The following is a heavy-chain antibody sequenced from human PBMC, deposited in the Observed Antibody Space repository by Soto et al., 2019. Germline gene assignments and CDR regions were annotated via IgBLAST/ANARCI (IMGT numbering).Heavy chain of an antibody. Sequence: QVQLVQSGVEVKKPGSSVKVSCKASGGTFSSYAISWVRQAPGQGLEWMGGIIPIFGTANYAQKFQGRVTITADESTSIAYMELSSLRSEDTAVYYCAREENYDFWSGYYKGGYFDYWGQGTLVTVSS. D-gene: IGHD3-3*01. J-gene: IGHJ4*02. V-gene: IGHV1-69*01. CDR3: AREENYDFWSGYYKGGYFDY. CDR1: GGTFSSYA. CDR2: IIPIFGTA.